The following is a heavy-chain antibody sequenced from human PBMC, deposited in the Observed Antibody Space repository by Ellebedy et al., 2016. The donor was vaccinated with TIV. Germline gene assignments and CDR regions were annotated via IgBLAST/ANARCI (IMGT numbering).Heavy chain of an antibody. CDR2: IYYTGTT. V-gene: IGHV4-31*03. Sequence: SETLSLTXTVSGGSFSGFYWTWIRQHPSKGLEWVGYIYYTGTTFYNPSLRSRLTISVDTSKNQFSLNLTSVTAADTAVYYCARDYGGNSGQIDWGQGTLVTVSS. D-gene: IGHD4-23*01. CDR1: GGSFSGFY. J-gene: IGHJ4*02. CDR3: ARDYGGNSGQID.